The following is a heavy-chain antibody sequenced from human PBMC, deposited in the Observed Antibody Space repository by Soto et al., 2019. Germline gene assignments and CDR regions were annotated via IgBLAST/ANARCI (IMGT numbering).Heavy chain of an antibody. CDR2: ISGSGGST. D-gene: IGHD6-6*01. Sequence: EVQLLESGGGLVQPGGSLRLSCAASGFTFTNHAMSWVRQAPGAGLEWVSAISGSGGSTYYADSVKGRFTISRDNSKNTLFLQMNSLRAEDAAVYYCARSGGGLSTAARRLLDYWGQGTLVTVSS. J-gene: IGHJ4*02. V-gene: IGHV3-23*01. CDR3: ARSGGGLSTAARRLLDY. CDR1: GFTFTNHA.